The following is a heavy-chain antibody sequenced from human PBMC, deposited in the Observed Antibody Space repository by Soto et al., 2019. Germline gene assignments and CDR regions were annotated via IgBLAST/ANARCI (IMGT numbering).Heavy chain of an antibody. Sequence: PGGSLRLSCAASGFTVSSNYMSWVRQAPGKGLEWVSVIYSGGSTYYADSVKGRFTISRDNSKNTLYLQMNSLRAEDTAVYYCARDRYSGYDSDYYCYYMDVWGKGTTLTVSS. D-gene: IGHD5-12*01. J-gene: IGHJ6*03. CDR1: GFTVSSNY. CDR3: ARDRYSGYDSDYYCYYMDV. V-gene: IGHV3-66*01. CDR2: IYSGGST.